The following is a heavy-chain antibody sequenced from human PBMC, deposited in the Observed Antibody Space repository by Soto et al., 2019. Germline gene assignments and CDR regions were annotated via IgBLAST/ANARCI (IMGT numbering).Heavy chain of an antibody. Sequence: SETLSLTCSFSGDSVTSHYLTWIRQSPEKGLEWIGYMHYTGFSHYNPSLKSRVTISVDRSKNQFTLQLTSVTAADTAVYYCARVPLTVTTPYYFDYWGQGTLVTVSS. D-gene: IGHD4-17*01. V-gene: IGHV4-59*02. J-gene: IGHJ4*02. CDR3: ARVPLTVTTPYYFDY. CDR1: GDSVTSHY. CDR2: MHYTGFS.